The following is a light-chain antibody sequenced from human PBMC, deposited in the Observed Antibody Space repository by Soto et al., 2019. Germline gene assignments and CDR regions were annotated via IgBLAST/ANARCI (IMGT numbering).Light chain of an antibody. J-gene: IGKJ5*01. CDR1: KSISSW. Sequence: IHMAESPSTLSASVGDRVTITCRGSKSISSWLAWYQPKPATAPQLLIYDACSLESGVPSRFSGSGSGTEFTLTISSLQHDDFATYYCQQYNSYPITFGQGTRLEIK. CDR3: QQYNSYPIT. V-gene: IGKV1-5*01. CDR2: DAC.